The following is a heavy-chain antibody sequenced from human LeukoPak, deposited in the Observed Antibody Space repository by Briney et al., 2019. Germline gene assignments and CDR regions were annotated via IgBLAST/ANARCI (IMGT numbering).Heavy chain of an antibody. Sequence: SETLSLTCAVYGGSFSGYYWSWLRQPPGKGLEWIGEINHSGSTNYNPSLKSRLNISEDTSKNQFSLKLRFVTAADTAVYYCARGFSSTYDALDIWGQGTMVTVSS. V-gene: IGHV4-34*01. J-gene: IGHJ3*02. CDR2: INHSGST. CDR3: ARGFSSTYDALDI. D-gene: IGHD6-13*01. CDR1: GGSFSGYY.